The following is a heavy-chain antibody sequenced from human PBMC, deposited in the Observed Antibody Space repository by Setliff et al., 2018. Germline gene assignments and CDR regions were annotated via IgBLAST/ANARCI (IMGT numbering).Heavy chain of an antibody. CDR2: ISTSGNTV. CDR3: ARDGVFYAMDV. J-gene: IGHJ6*02. D-gene: IGHD2-2*01. Sequence: PGESLKISCAVSGFTFSNHWMTWVRQAPGKGLGWVSYISTSGNTVEYVDSVRGRFTISRDNSDNSLYLQMNSLRADDTALYYCARDGVFYAMDVWGQGTTVTVSS. V-gene: IGHV3-48*03. CDR1: GFTFSNHW.